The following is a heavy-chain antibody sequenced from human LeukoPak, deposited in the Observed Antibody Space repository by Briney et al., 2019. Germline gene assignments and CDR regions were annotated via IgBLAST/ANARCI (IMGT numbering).Heavy chain of an antibody. V-gene: IGHV3-48*03. CDR2: ISNSGSSK. Sequence: PGGSLRLSCAASGFTFSSCEMNWVRQAPGKGLEWLSYISNSGSSKYYADSVRGRFTISRDNAKNSLYLQMNSLRAEDTAVYYCARGDMWDIDYWGQGTLVAVSS. D-gene: IGHD1-26*01. CDR1: GFTFSSCE. CDR3: ARGDMWDIDY. J-gene: IGHJ4*02.